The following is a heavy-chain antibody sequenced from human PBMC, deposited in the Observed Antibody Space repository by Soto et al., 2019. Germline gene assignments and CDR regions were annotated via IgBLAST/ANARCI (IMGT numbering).Heavy chain of an antibody. J-gene: IGHJ6*02. CDR3: ARDSGRMYYDSWSGYDYGMDV. D-gene: IGHD3-3*01. CDR2: IYYSGST. V-gene: IGHV4-31*03. CDR1: GGSISSGGYY. Sequence: PSETLSLTCTVSGGSISSGGYYWSWIRQHPGKGLEWIGYIYYSGSTYYNPSLKSRVTISVDTSKNQFSLKVSSVTAADTAVYYCARDSGRMYYDSWSGYDYGMDVWGQGTTVTVSS.